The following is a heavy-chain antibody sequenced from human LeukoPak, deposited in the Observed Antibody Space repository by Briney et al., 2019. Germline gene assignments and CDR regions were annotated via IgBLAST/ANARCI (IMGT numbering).Heavy chain of an antibody. CDR3: ARSRVAGKGVKYFDY. CDR1: GGSISSGGYY. CDR2: IYYSGST. Sequence: SQTLSLTCTVSGGSISSGGYYWRWIRQHPGKGLEWIGYIYYSGSTYYNPSLKSRVTISVGTSKNQFSLKLSSVTAADTAVYYCARSRVAGKGVKYFDYWGQGTLVTVSS. D-gene: IGHD6-19*01. V-gene: IGHV4-31*03. J-gene: IGHJ4*02.